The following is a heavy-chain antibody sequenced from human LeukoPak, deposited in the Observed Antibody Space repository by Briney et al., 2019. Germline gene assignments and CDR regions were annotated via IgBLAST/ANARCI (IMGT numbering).Heavy chain of an antibody. Sequence: GGSLRLSCAASGFTFSSYSMNWVRQAPGKGLEWVSSINDNSRSIFYTDSLKGRFTVSRDNAKNSLYLQMNSLRAEDTALYYRAKGWDGGYYFYFDCWGQGTLVTVSS. V-gene: IGHV3-21*04. CDR2: INDNSRSI. J-gene: IGHJ4*02. CDR3: AKGWDGGYYFYFDC. CDR1: GFTFSSYS. D-gene: IGHD5-12*01.